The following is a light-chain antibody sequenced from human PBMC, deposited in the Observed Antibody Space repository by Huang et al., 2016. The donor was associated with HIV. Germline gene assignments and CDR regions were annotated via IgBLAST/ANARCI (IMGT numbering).Light chain of an antibody. CDR3: QQYGSSLA. V-gene: IGKV3-20*01. CDR1: QSVFNNNY. CDR2: GAS. Sequence: EIVLTQSPGILSLSPGESATLSCRASQSVFNNNYLAWYQQNPGQAPMLLIFGASSTATGISDRFRGSGSGTDFTLTISRLEPEDFAVYYCQQYGSSLAFGPGTKVEIK. J-gene: IGKJ1*01.